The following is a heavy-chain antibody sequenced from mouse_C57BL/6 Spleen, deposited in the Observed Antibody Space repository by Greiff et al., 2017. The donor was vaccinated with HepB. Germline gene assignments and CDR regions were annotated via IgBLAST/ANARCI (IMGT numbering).Heavy chain of an antibody. V-gene: IGHV1-52*01. CDR1: GYTFTSYW. D-gene: IGHD3-1*01. J-gene: IGHJ3*01. CDR2: IDPSDSET. Sequence: VQLKQPGAELVRPGSSVKLSCKASGYTFTSYWMHWVKQRPIQGLEWIGNIDPSDSETHYNQKFKDKATLTVDKSSSTAYMQLSSLTSEDSAVYYCAAGANSWFAYWGQGTLVTVSA. CDR3: AAGANSWFAY.